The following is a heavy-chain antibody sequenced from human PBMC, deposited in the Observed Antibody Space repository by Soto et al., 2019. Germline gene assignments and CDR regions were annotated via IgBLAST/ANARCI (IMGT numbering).Heavy chain of an antibody. D-gene: IGHD3-9*01. CDR3: ARDRGRYFDWLLSRQKLNWFDP. Sequence: GASVKVSCKASGYTFTSYGISWVRQAPGQGLEWMGWISAYNGNTNYAQKLQGRVTMTTDTSTSTAYMELRSLRSDDTAVYYRARDRGRYFDWLLSRQKLNWFDPWGQGTLVTVSS. V-gene: IGHV1-18*01. CDR1: GYTFTSYG. J-gene: IGHJ5*02. CDR2: ISAYNGNT.